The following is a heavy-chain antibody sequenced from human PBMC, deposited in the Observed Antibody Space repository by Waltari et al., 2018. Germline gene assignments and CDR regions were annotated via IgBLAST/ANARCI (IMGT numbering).Heavy chain of an antibody. CDR2: IYHSGRA. J-gene: IGHJ4*02. D-gene: IGHD5-12*01. Sequence: QVQLQESGPGLVKPSETLSLTCAVSGYSISSGYYWGWIRQPPGKGLEWIGSIYHSGRAYYHPSLKSRVTISVDTSKNQFSLKLSSVTAADTAVYYCARGFSVDIVATWGQGTLVTVSS. V-gene: IGHV4-38-2*01. CDR3: ARGFSVDIVAT. CDR1: GYSISSGYY.